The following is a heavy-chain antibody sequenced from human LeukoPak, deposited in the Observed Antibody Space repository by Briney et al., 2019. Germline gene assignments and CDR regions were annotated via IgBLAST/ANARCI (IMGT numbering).Heavy chain of an antibody. CDR2: INTNTGNP. V-gene: IGHV7-4-1*02. CDR1: GYTFSSYA. Sequence: GASVKVSCTASGYTFSSYAMNWVRQAPGQGLEWMGWINTNTGNPTYAQGFTGRFVLSLDTSVSTAYLQISSLKAEDTAVYYCAREVRAFDYWGQGTLVTVSS. J-gene: IGHJ4*02. CDR3: AREVRAFDY. D-gene: IGHD4-11*01.